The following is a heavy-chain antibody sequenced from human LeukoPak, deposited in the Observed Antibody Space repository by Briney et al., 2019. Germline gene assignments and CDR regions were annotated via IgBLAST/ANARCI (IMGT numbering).Heavy chain of an antibody. D-gene: IGHD3-9*01. V-gene: IGHV3-23*01. CDR3: AKGRPRYFDWLPFDY. CDR1: GFTLSIYA. Sequence: GVCLRLSCAVSGFTLSIYAMSWARQAPGRGLEWVLALSGSGGSTYYADSVKGRFTISRDNSKNTLYLQMNSLRAEDTAVYYCAKGRPRYFDWLPFDYWGQGTLVTVSS. CDR2: LSGSGGST. J-gene: IGHJ4*02.